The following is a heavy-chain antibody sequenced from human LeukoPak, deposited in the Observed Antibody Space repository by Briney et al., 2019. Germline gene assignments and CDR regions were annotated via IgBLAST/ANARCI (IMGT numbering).Heavy chain of an antibody. CDR2: INHSGST. CDR3: ARGAPVPYYYYYYMDV. Sequence: SETLSLTCAVYGGSFSGYYWSWIRQPPGKGLEWIGEINHSGSTNYNPSLKSRVTISVDASKNQFSLKLSSVTAADTAVYYCARGAPVPYYYYYYMDVWGKGTTVTVSS. V-gene: IGHV4-34*01. CDR1: GGSFSGYY. J-gene: IGHJ6*03. D-gene: IGHD2-2*01.